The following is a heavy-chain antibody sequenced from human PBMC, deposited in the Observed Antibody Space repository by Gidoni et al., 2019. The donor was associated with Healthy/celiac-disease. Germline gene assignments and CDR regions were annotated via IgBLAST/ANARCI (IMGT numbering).Heavy chain of an antibody. J-gene: IGHJ5*02. CDR1: GGTFSSYA. Sequence: QVQLVQSGAEVKKPGSSVKVSCKASGGTFSSYAISWVRQAPGQGLAWMGGIIPIFGTANCAQKFQGRVTITADESTSTAYMELGSLRSEDTAVYYCARNPPPKDFWSGYYRGWFDPWGQGTLVTVSS. D-gene: IGHD3-3*01. CDR2: IIPIFGTA. CDR3: ARNPPPKDFWSGYYRGWFDP. V-gene: IGHV1-69*01.